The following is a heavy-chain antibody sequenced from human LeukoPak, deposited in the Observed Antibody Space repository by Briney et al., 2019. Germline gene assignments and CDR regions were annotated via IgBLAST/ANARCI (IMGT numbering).Heavy chain of an antibody. Sequence: GSLRLSCEVSGLTFYTYAMSWVRQAPGKGLEWVSAISGRDGRTYYSDSVKGRFTISRDNSQNTLYLQMKTLGAEDTAVYYCSTSPSFGSSWYQFNYWGQGALVIVS. J-gene: IGHJ4*02. CDR2: ISGRDGRT. V-gene: IGHV3-23*01. CDR1: GLTFYTYA. CDR3: STSPSFGSSWYQFNY. D-gene: IGHD6-13*01.